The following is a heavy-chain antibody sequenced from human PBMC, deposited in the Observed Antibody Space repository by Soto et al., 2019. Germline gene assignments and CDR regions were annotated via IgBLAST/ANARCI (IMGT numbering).Heavy chain of an antibody. CDR3: AADYVVLVPAANAPYYYYGMDV. Sequence: GASVKVSCKASGYTFTSYAMHWVRQAPGQRLEWIGWIVVGSGNTNYAQKFQERVTITRDMSTSTAYMELSSLRSEDTAVYYCAADYVVLVPAANAPYYYYGMDVWGQGTTVTISS. J-gene: IGHJ6*02. V-gene: IGHV1-58*02. CDR1: GYTFTSYA. D-gene: IGHD2-2*01. CDR2: IVVGSGNT.